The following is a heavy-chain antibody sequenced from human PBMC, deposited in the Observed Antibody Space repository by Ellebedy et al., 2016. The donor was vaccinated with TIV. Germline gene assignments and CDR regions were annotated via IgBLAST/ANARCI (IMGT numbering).Heavy chain of an antibody. J-gene: IGHJ4*02. CDR2: IYYSGST. CDR1: GGSISSYY. CDR3: ASLGSGWLFDY. V-gene: IGHV4-59*01. Sequence: MPSETLSLTCTVSGGSISSYYWSWIRQPPGKGLEWIGYIYYSGSTNYNPSLKSRVTISVDTSKHQFSLKLSSVTAADTAVYYFASLGSGWLFDYWGQGTLVTVSS. D-gene: IGHD6-19*01.